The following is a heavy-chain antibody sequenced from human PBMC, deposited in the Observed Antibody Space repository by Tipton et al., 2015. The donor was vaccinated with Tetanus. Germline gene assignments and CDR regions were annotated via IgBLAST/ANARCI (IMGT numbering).Heavy chain of an antibody. Sequence: SLRLSCAASGFTFSSHAMSWVRQAPGKGLECVSGISGSGGSTYYAYSVKGRFTISRDNSKNTLYLQMNSLRAEDTAVYYCAKKYCSGGSCYSIDYWGQGTLVTASS. V-gene: IGHV3-23*01. CDR3: AKKYCSGGSCYSIDY. CDR1: GFTFSSHA. J-gene: IGHJ4*02. D-gene: IGHD2-15*01. CDR2: ISGSGGST.